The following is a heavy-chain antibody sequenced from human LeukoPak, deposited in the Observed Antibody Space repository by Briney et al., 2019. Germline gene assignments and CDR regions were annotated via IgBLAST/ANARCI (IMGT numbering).Heavy chain of an antibody. CDR3: AKDKWRYSYGYSFDY. V-gene: IGHV3-9*01. CDR1: GFTFDDYA. CDR2: ISWNSGSI. D-gene: IGHD5-18*01. Sequence: GGSLRLSCAASGFTFDDYAMHWVRQAPGKGLEWVSGISWNSGSIGYADSVKGRFTISRDNAKNSLYLQMNSLRAEDTALYYCAKDKWRYSYGYSFDYWGQGTLVTVSS. J-gene: IGHJ4*02.